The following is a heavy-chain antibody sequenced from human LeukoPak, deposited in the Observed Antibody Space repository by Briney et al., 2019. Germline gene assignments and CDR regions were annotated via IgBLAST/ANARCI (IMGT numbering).Heavy chain of an antibody. CDR2: MNPNSGNT. CDR3: ARAIGCSSTSCYVNWFDP. V-gene: IGHV1-8*01. J-gene: IGHJ5*02. D-gene: IGHD2-2*01. CDR1: GYTFTSYD. Sequence: ASVKVSCKASGYTFTSYDINWVRQATGQGLEWMGWMNPNSGNTGCAQKFQGRVTMTRNTSISTAYMELSSLRSEDTAVYYCARAIGCSSTSCYVNWFDPWGQGTLVTVSS.